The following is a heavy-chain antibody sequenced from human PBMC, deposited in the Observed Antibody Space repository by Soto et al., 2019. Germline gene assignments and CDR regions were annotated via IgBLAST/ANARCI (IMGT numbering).Heavy chain of an antibody. CDR3: ARAGYSSSWYHRGAFDI. J-gene: IGHJ3*02. CDR2: IKQDGSEK. CDR1: GFTFSSYA. Sequence: GGSLRLSCAASGFTFSSYAMSWVRQAPGKGLEWVANIKQDGSEKYYVDSVKGRFTISRDNAKNSLYLQMNSLRAEDTAVYYCARAGYSSSWYHRGAFDIWGQGTMVTVSS. D-gene: IGHD6-13*01. V-gene: IGHV3-7*01.